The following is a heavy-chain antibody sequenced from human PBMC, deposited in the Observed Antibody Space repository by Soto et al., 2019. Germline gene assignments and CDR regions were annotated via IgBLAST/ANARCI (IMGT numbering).Heavy chain of an antibody. D-gene: IGHD3-3*01. CDR3: ARMGDDFWSGYSGFDS. CDR1: GGSINDSY. CDR2: IYYSGSS. J-gene: IGHJ4*02. V-gene: IGHV4-59*08. Sequence: QVQLQESGPGLVKPSETLSLTCAVSGGSINDSYWSWIRQPPGGGLEWIGYIYYSGSSNYNPSLKSRVSMSIVTSKNQFSLNLSSVTAADTAVYYCARMGDDFWSGYSGFDSWGQGTLVTVSS.